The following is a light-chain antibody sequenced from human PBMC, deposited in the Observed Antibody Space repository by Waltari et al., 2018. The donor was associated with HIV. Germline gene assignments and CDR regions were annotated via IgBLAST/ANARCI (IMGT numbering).Light chain of an antibody. CDR1: ALPKKY. CDR3: SSYAGSNNVV. J-gene: IGLJ2*01. V-gene: IGLV2-8*01. CDR2: EVN. Sequence: LTQPPSVSVSLGQMARITCSGEALPKKYAYWYQQHPGKVPKLILYEVNKRPSGVPDRFSGSKSGHTASLTVSGLQADDEADYYCSSYAGSNNVVFGGGTKLTVL.